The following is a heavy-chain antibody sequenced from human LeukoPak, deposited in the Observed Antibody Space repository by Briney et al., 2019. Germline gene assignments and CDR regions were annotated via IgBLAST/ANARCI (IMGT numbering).Heavy chain of an antibody. CDR1: GFTFSDYQ. J-gene: IGHJ4*02. CDR2: IRSSGSDT. CDR3: ARRGANSGHTFDY. Sequence: GGSLRLSCAASGFTFSDYQMSWIRQAPGKGGGWVSYIRSSGSDTYYALSVKRRFTISRDNTKTPLYLQMNSLRADDTAVYYCARRGANSGHTFDYWGQGTLVSVSS. V-gene: IGHV3-11*03. D-gene: IGHD5-12*01.